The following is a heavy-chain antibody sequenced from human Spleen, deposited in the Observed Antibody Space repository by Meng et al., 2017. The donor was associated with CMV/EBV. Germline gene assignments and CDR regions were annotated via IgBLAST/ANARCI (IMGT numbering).Heavy chain of an antibody. J-gene: IGHJ4*02. CDR1: TSSGFY. CDR3: SRHRSNYDLWSGYLRAPY. V-gene: IGHV4-39*01. D-gene: IGHD3-3*01. Sequence: TSSGFYWGGIRQPPGKGLEWIGSIYYSGSNYYNPSLKSRVTISVDTSKNQFSLKLSSVTAADTAVYYCSRHRSNYDLWSGYLRAPYWGQGTLVTVSS. CDR2: IYYSGSN.